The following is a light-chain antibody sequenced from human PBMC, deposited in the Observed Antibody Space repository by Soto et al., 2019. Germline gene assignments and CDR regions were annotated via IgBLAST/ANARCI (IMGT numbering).Light chain of an antibody. Sequence: IQMTQSPSSLSASVGDRVTITCRAGQSISTYLNWYQQKPGKAPKLLIYAASSLQSGVPSRFSGSGSGTDFTLTISNLQPDDFATYYCQQRTGIPYTFGQGSKLEIK. CDR1: QSISTY. CDR3: QQRTGIPYT. CDR2: AAS. J-gene: IGKJ2*01. V-gene: IGKV1-39*01.